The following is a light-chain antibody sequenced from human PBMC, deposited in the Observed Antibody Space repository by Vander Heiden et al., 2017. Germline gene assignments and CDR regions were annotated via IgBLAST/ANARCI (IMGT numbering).Light chain of an antibody. Sequence: SYELTQPPSVSVSPGQTASITCSGVKLGDKYACWYQQKPGQFLVLVIYKDSKRPAGIPERFSGSNSGNTATLTMGGTQAVDDADYYCQAWNSSIVVFGGGTKLTVL. CDR1: KLGDKY. V-gene: IGLV3-1*01. CDR2: KDS. J-gene: IGLJ2*01. CDR3: QAWNSSIVV.